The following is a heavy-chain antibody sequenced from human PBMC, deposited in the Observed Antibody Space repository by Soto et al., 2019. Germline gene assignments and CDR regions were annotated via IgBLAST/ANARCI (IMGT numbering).Heavy chain of an antibody. J-gene: IGHJ5*02. CDR2: INHSGST. V-gene: IGHV4-34*01. Sequence: QVQLQQWGAGLLKPSETLPLTCAVYGGSFSGYYWSWIRQPPGKGLEWIGEINHSGSTNYNPSLKSRVTISVDTSKNQFSLKLSSVTAADTAVYYCARVGYYGSGSYYDWFDPWGQGTLVTVSS. CDR3: ARVGYYGSGSYYDWFDP. CDR1: GGSFSGYY. D-gene: IGHD3-10*01.